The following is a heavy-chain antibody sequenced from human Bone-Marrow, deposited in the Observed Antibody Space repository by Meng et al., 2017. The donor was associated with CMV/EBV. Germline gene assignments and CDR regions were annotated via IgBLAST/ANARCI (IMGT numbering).Heavy chain of an antibody. CDR1: GFTFSSYG. CDR3: ARDRPRAHYYYYGMDV. CDR2: IRYDGSNK. V-gene: IGHV3-30*02. J-gene: IGHJ6*02. Sequence: GESLKISCAASGFTFSSYGMHWVRQAPGKGLEWVAFIRYDGSNKYYADSVKGRFTISRDNSKNTLYLQMNSLRAEDTAVYYCARDRPRAHYYYYGMDVWGQGTTVTVSS.